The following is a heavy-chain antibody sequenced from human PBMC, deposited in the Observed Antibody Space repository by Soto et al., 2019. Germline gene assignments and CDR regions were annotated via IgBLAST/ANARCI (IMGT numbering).Heavy chain of an antibody. CDR1: GFTVSSNY. V-gene: IGHV3-66*01. D-gene: IGHD3-3*01. CDR3: AREAAYYDFWSGPPPGYMDV. Sequence: GGSLRLSCAASGFTVSSNYMSWVRQAPGKGLEWVSVIYSGGSTYYADSVKGRFTISRDNSKNTLYLQMNSLRAEDTAVYYCAREAAYYDFWSGPPPGYMDVWGKGTTVTVSS. J-gene: IGHJ6*03. CDR2: IYSGGST.